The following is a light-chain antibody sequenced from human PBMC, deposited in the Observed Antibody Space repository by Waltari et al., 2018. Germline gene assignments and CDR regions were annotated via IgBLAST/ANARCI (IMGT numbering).Light chain of an antibody. CDR2: ELS. CDR3: SSYAGSHYWV. V-gene: IGLV2-8*01. CDR1: GSDVGKYDY. Sequence: QSAQTQPPAASGSPGQSVTISCTGTGSDVGKYDYVSWYQQHPGKAPKLMIYELSKRPSGVPDRFSGSKSGNTASLTVSGLQAEDEADYYCSSYAGSHYWVFGGGTKLTVL. J-gene: IGLJ3*02.